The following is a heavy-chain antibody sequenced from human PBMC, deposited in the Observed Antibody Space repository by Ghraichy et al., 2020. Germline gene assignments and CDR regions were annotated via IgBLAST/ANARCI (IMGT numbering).Heavy chain of an antibody. CDR3: VKAVPINPANY. D-gene: IGHD6-19*01. CDR2: ISSNGGTT. V-gene: IGHV3-64D*09. Sequence: GGSLRLSCSASGFTFSSYAMHWVRQAPGKGLEYVSGISSNGGTTYYADSVKGRFTISRDNSKNTLYLQMSSLRAEDTAVYYCVKAVPINPANYWGQGTLVTVSS. J-gene: IGHJ4*02. CDR1: GFTFSSYA.